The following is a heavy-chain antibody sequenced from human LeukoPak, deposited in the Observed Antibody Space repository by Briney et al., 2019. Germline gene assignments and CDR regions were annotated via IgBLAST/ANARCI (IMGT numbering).Heavy chain of an antibody. V-gene: IGHV3-23*01. CDR2: ISGTGGGGSGGRT. CDR3: AREASYCSGSSCSYWFFDL. CDR1: AFTFPTYA. J-gene: IGHJ2*01. D-gene: IGHD2-15*01. Sequence: QSGGSLRLSCAASAFTFPTYAMAWVRRAPGRGLEWVSAISGTGGGGSGGRTYYADSVKGRFTISRDNSRNTLDLQMNSLRAEDTAVYYCAREASYCSGSSCSYWFFDLWGRGTLVTVSS.